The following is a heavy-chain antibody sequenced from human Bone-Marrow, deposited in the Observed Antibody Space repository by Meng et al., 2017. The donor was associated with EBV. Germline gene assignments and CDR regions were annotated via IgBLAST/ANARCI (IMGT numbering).Heavy chain of an antibody. J-gene: IGHJ4*02. Sequence: VRLQESGPGLGRPSETLSLTCTVSGGSVSSGSYYWSWIRQPPGKGLEWIGYIYYSGSTNYNPSLKSRVTISVDTSKNQFSLKLSSVTAADTAVYYCARATSGWVEIYYWGQGTLVTVSS. CDR3: ARATSGWVEIYY. D-gene: IGHD6-19*01. CDR2: IYYSGST. V-gene: IGHV4-61*01. CDR1: GGSVSSGSYY.